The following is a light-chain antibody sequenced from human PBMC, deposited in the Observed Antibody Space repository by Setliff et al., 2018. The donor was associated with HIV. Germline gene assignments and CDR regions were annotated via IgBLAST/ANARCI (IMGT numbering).Light chain of an antibody. CDR1: SSDVGNYNL. Sequence: SALAQPASVSRSPGQSITLSCTGTSSDVGNYNLVSWYQLHPDRAPKLMIYEVNKRPSGVSNRFSGSKSGNTASLTISGLQAEDGADYYCSSYARGSTYVFGTGTKVTVL. CDR2: EVN. J-gene: IGLJ1*01. CDR3: SSYARGSTYV. V-gene: IGLV2-23*02.